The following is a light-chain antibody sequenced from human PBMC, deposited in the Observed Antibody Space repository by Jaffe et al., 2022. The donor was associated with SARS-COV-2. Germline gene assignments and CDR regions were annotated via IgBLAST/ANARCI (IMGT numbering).Light chain of an antibody. J-gene: IGKJ5*01. Sequence: DIQMTQSPSSLSASVGDRVTITCRASQSISSSLNWYQQKPGKAPKLLIFAASSLQSGVPSRFSGSGSGTDFTLTTSSLQPEDFATYYCQQSYNTPATFGQGTRLEIK. CDR1: QSISSS. V-gene: IGKV1-39*01. CDR2: AAS. CDR3: QQSYNTPAT.